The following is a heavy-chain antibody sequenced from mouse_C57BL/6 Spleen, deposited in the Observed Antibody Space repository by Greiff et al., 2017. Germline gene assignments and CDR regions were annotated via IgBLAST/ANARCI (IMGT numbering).Heavy chain of an antibody. V-gene: IGHV1-64*01. Sequence: QVQLQQPGAELVKPGASVKLSCKASGYTFTSYWMHWVKQRPGQGLEWIGMIHPNSGSTNYNEKFKSKATLTVDKTSSTAYMQLSSLTSEDSAVYYWSSSGRGYAMDYWGQGTSVTVSS. CDR1: GYTFTSYW. D-gene: IGHD3-2*02. J-gene: IGHJ4*01. CDR3: SSSGRGYAMDY. CDR2: IHPNSGST.